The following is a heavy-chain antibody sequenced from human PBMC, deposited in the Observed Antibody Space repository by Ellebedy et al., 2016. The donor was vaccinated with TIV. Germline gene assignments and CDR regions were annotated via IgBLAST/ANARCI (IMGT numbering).Heavy chain of an antibody. CDR1: GFVFSSYT. Sequence: GESLKISCEASGFVFSSYTMNWVRQAPGKGLEWVSFISDTSIYYADAVEGRFTISRDNAKNSLYLQMNSLRAEDTAVYYCARGGGCFGDSCYYADFWGQGTLVTVSS. J-gene: IGHJ4*02. CDR2: ISDTSI. D-gene: IGHD2-21*01. V-gene: IGHV3-21*01. CDR3: ARGGGCFGDSCYYADF.